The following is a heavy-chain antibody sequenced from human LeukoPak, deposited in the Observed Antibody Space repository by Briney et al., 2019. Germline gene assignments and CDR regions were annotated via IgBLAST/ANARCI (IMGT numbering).Heavy chain of an antibody. CDR1: GGSISSYY. CDR3: ASVYYDSSGNY. Sequence: KPSETLSLTCTVSGGSISSYYWSWIRQPPGKGLEWIGYIYYSGNTKYNPSLKSRVTISVDTSKNQFSLKLSSVTAADTAVYYCASVYYDSSGNYWGQGTLVTVSS. J-gene: IGHJ4*02. V-gene: IGHV4-59*08. D-gene: IGHD3-22*01. CDR2: IYYSGNT.